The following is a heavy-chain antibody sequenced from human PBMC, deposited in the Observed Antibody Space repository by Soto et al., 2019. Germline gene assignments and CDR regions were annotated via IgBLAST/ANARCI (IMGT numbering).Heavy chain of an antibody. CDR2: ISSSSSTI. D-gene: IGHD3-3*01. J-gene: IGHJ4*02. V-gene: IGHV3-48*01. Sequence: PGGSLRLSCAASGFTFSSYAMSWVRQAPGKGLEWVSYISSSSSTIYYADSVKGRFTISRDNAKNSLYLQMNSLRAEDTAVYYCARSGELITIFGVVPGPPDYWGQGTLVTVSS. CDR3: ARSGELITIFGVVPGPPDY. CDR1: GFTFSSYA.